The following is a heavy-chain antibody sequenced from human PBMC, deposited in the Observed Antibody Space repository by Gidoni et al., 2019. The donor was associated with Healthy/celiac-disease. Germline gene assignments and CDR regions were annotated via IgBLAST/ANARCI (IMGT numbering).Heavy chain of an antibody. CDR2: ST. V-gene: IGHV4-31*02. D-gene: IGHD4-17*01. J-gene: IGHJ3*02. CDR3: ASCYGDNAFDI. Sequence: STYYNPSLKSRVTISVDTSKNQFSLKLSSVTAADTAVYYCASCYGDNAFDIWGQGTMVTVSS.